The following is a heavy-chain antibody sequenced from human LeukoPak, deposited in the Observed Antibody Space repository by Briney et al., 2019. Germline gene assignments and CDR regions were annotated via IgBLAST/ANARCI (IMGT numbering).Heavy chain of an antibody. CDR2: INWNGGST. Sequence: QAGGSLRLSCAASGFTFDDYGMSWVRQAPGKGLEWVSGINWNGGSTGYADSVKGRFTISRDNAKNSLYLQMNSLRAEDTALYYCARVTSSGWYRNYFDYWGREPWSPSPQ. CDR1: GFTFDDYG. J-gene: IGHJ4*02. D-gene: IGHD6-19*01. V-gene: IGHV3-20*04. CDR3: ARVTSSGWYRNYFDY.